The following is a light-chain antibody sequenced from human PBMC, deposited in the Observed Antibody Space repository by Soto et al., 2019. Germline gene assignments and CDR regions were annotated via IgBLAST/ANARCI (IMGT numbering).Light chain of an antibody. CDR3: CSYAGSSTMV. Sequence: QSVLTQPASVSGSPGQSITISCTGTSSDVGVYNLVSWYQQHPGKAPKLMIYDGSIRPSGVSNRFSGSKSGNTASLTISGLQAEDEADYYCCSYAGSSTMVFGGGTKLTVL. V-gene: IGLV2-23*01. J-gene: IGLJ2*01. CDR2: DGS. CDR1: SSDVGVYNL.